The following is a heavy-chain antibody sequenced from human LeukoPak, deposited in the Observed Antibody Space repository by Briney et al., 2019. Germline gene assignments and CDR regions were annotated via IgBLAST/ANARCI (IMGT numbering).Heavy chain of an antibody. CDR1: GFTVSSNY. V-gene: IGHV3-53*01. D-gene: IGHD3-22*01. CDR2: IYSGGST. J-gene: IGHJ3*02. CDR3: ARRDFYDSCGSYDGGAFDM. Sequence: PGGSLRLSCAASGFTVSSNYMSWVRQAPGKGLEWVSVIYSGGSTYYADSVKGRFTISRDNSKNTLYLQMNSLRAEDTAVYYCARRDFYDSCGSYDGGAFDMWGQGTMVTVSS.